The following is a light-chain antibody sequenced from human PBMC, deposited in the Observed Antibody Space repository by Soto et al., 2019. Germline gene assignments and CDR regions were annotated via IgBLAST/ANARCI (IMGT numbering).Light chain of an antibody. V-gene: IGKV1-5*01. J-gene: IGKJ2*01. CDR2: DAS. Sequence: DIQMTQSPSTLSAFVGDRVTITCRASQSISSWLAWYQQKPGKAPKLLIYDASSLESGVPSRFSGSGSGTEFTLTISSLQPDDFATSYCQQYNSYLMYTFGQGTKLEIK. CDR1: QSISSW. CDR3: QQYNSYLMYT.